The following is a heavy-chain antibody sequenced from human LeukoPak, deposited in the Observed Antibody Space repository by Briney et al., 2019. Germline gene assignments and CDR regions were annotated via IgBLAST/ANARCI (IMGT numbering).Heavy chain of an antibody. D-gene: IGHD2-2*01. CDR3: ARGGCSSASCYYYYYYYMDV. V-gene: IGHV3-20*04. CDR1: GFTFDDYG. CDR2: INWNGGST. J-gene: IGHJ6*03. Sequence: GGSLRHSCAASGFTFDDYGMSWVRQAPGKGLEWVSGINWNGGSTGYADSVKGRFTISRDNAKNSLYLQMNSLRAEDTALYYCARGGCSSASCYYYYYYYMDVWGKGTTVTVSS.